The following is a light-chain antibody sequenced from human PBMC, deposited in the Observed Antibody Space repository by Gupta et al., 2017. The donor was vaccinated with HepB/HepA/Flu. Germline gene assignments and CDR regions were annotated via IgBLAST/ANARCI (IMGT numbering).Light chain of an antibody. CDR3: SSYAGSNTWV. Sequence: QSALTQPASVSGSPGQSITISCTGTSSDVGSYNLVSWYQQHPDKAPKLMIYEVSKRPSGVSNRFSGSKSGNTASLTISGLQAEDEADYYCSSYAGSNTWVFGGGTKLTVL. CDR1: SSDVGSYNL. CDR2: EVS. V-gene: IGLV2-23*02. J-gene: IGLJ2*01.